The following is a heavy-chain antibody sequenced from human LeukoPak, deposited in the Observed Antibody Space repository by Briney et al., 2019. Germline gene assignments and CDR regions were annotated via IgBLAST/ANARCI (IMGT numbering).Heavy chain of an antibody. J-gene: IGHJ4*02. CDR1: GYRFSNYW. D-gene: IGHD6-19*01. Sequence: GASLKISFKASGYRFSNYWIGWVRQVPGKGLEWMGIIHPADSDTRYSPSFQGQVTISDEKSISTAYLQWSSLKASDTAMYYCARRDSSGWYAFDYWGQGTLVTVSS. V-gene: IGHV5-51*01. CDR2: IHPADSDT. CDR3: ARRDSSGWYAFDY.